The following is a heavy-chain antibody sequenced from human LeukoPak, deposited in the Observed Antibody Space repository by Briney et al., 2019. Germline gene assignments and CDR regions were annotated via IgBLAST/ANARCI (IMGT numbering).Heavy chain of an antibody. CDR1: GFTFSSSW. J-gene: IGHJ3*02. V-gene: IGHV3-7*05. D-gene: IGHD6-19*01. CDR2: IKEDGTEE. Sequence: PGGSLRLSCAASGFTFSSSWMTWVRQAPGKGLEWVAHIKEDGTEEYYVDSMKGRFTISRDNAKNSLYLQMNSLRAEDTAVYYCARDPGDSSGWYLSVFDIWGQGTMVTVSS. CDR3: ARDPGDSSGWYLSVFDI.